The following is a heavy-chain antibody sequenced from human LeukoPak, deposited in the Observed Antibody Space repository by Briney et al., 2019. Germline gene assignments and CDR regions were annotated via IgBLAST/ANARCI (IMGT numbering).Heavy chain of an antibody. V-gene: IGHV1-2*02. J-gene: IGHJ4*02. Sequence: GASVKVSCKASGYTFTGYYMHWVRQAPGQGLEWMGWINPNSGGTNYAQKFQGRVTMTRDTSISTAYMELSRLSSDDTAVYYCARDFAGDYVWGSYRPFDYWGQGTLVTVSS. CDR2: INPNSGGT. CDR3: ARDFAGDYVWGSYRPFDY. CDR1: GYTFTGYY. D-gene: IGHD3-16*02.